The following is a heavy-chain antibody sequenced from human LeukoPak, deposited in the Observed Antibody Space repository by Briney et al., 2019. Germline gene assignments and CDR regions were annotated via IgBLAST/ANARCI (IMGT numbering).Heavy chain of an antibody. J-gene: IGHJ4*02. Sequence: KPSETLSLTCSVSGGSISNYYWSWIRQPAGKGLEWIGRINPSGGTNYHPSLKSRVTMSIDTSKNQFPLELSSVTAADTAVYYCVREAGATRFFDYWGQGTLVTVSS. CDR1: GGSISNYY. V-gene: IGHV4-4*07. CDR3: VREAGATRFFDY. D-gene: IGHD1-26*01. CDR2: INPSGGT.